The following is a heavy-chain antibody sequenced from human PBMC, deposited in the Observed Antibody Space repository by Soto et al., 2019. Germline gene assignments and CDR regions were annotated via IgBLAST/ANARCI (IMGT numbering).Heavy chain of an antibody. V-gene: IGHV1-3*01. CDR3: ARDYVKYGMDV. Sequence: QVQFVQSGTEVKEPGASVRVSCTASGSTFTAITLHWVRQAPGQRLEWMGCIHAGTDNTEYSQKYQDRLTITRDTSATIVYMDLSSLRSEDTALYYGARDYVKYGMDVWGQGTTVTVSS. J-gene: IGHJ6*01. D-gene: IGHD3-10*02. CDR2: IHAGTDNT. CDR1: GSTFTAIT.